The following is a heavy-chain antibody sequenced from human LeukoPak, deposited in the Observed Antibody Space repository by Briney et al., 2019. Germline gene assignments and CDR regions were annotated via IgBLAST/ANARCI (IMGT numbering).Heavy chain of an antibody. CDR2: IYHSGST. V-gene: IGHV4-38-2*02. CDR1: GYSISSGYY. Sequence: PSETLSLTCTVSGYSISSGYYWGWIRQPPGKGLEWIGSIYHSGSTYYNPSLKSRVTISVETSKNQFSLNLSSVTAADTAVYYCARGRLARSPYFDYWGQGTLVTVSS. J-gene: IGHJ4*02. CDR3: ARGRLARSPYFDY. D-gene: IGHD6-19*01.